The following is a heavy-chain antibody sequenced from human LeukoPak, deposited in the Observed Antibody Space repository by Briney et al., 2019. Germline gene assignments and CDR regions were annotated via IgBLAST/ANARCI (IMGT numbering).Heavy chain of an antibody. CDR3: ARGPSGYHNT. V-gene: IGHV3-21*01. D-gene: IGHD5-12*01. J-gene: IGHJ4*02. Sequence: PGGSLRLSCAASGFTFSRYAMNWVRQAPGKGLEWVSSISSSSNYIYYADSLKGRFTISRDNSKNTLYLQMNSLRAEDTAVYYCARGPSGYHNTGGQGTLVTVSS. CDR1: GFTFSRYA. CDR2: ISSSSNYI.